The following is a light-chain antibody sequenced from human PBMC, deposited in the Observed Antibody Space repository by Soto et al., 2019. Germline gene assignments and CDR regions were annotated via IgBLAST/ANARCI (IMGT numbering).Light chain of an antibody. CDR3: QQRSNWPPEAT. Sequence: EIVLTQSPATLSLSPGERATLSCRASQSVSSYLAWYQQKPGQAPRLLIYDASNRATGIPARFSGSGSGTDFTLTISSLEPEDFAVYYCQQRSNWPPEATFGGGTKGEIK. CDR1: QSVSSY. CDR2: DAS. V-gene: IGKV3-11*01. J-gene: IGKJ4*01.